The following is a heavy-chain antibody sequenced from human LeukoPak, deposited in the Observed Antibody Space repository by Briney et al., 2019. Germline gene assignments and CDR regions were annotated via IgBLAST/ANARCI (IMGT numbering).Heavy chain of an antibody. Sequence: GGSLRLSCAASGFTFTGHSMNWVRQAPGKGLEWVSYISSRSIMRHYADSVKGRFTISRDDASNSLYLQMNSLRAEDTAVYYCATGYIPPFTLNNYYTFMDVWGKGATVTVSS. V-gene: IGHV3-48*01. CDR2: ISSRSIMR. D-gene: IGHD5-18*01. CDR3: ATGYIPPFTLNNYYTFMDV. J-gene: IGHJ6*03. CDR1: GFTFTGHS.